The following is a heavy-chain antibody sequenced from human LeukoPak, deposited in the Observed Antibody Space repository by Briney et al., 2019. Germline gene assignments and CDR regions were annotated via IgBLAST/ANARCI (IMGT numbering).Heavy chain of an antibody. CDR2: IYHSGST. Sequence: SETLSLTCAVSGYSRSSGYYWGWIRQPPGKGLEWIGSIYHSGSTYYNPSLKGRVTISVDTSKNQFSLKLSSVTAADTAVYYCATLVPYCDYQYYFDYWGQGTLVTVSS. CDR1: GYSRSSGYY. J-gene: IGHJ4*02. D-gene: IGHD4-17*01. V-gene: IGHV4-38-2*01. CDR3: ATLVPYCDYQYYFDY.